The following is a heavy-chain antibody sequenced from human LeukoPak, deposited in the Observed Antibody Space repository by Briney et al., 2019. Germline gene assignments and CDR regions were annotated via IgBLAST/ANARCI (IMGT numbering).Heavy chain of an antibody. J-gene: IGHJ4*02. V-gene: IGHV3-7*03. CDR2: IKEDGSER. Sequence: GGSLRLSCEASAFIFSGHWLNWVRQTPGKGLEWVASIKEDGSERQYVDSVKGRFTISRDNSKNTLYVQMNSLRAEDTAVYYCAKGSTMYTAYYFDYWGQGTLVTVSS. CDR3: AKGSTMYTAYYFDY. CDR1: AFIFSGHW. D-gene: IGHD3-10*02.